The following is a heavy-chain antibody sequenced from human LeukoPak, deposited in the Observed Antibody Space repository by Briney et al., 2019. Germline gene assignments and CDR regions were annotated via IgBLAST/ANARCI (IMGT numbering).Heavy chain of an antibody. CDR3: ARRNPQYDYVWEMDY. CDR2: IYYSGST. D-gene: IGHD3-16*01. CDR1: GGSISSYY. V-gene: IGHV4-59*01. Sequence: SETLTLTCTVSGGSISSYYWSWIRQPPGKGLEWIGYIYYSGSTNYNPSLKSRVTISVDTSKNQFSLKLSSVTAADTAVYYCARRNPQYDYVWEMDYWGQGTLVTVSS. J-gene: IGHJ4*02.